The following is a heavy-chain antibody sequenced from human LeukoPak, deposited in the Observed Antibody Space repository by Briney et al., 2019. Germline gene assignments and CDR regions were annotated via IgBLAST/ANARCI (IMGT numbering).Heavy chain of an antibody. J-gene: IGHJ4*02. D-gene: IGHD3-3*01. CDR1: GCTFDDYS. V-gene: IGHV3-9*01. Sequence: SGRSLTLSCAASGCTFDDYSMHWVRQAPGKGLEWVSGISWNSGSIGYADSVKGRFTISRDNAKNSLYLQMNSLRAEDTALYYCAKVAGYYHYYFDYWGQGTLVTVSS. CDR3: AKVAGYYHYYFDY. CDR2: ISWNSGSI.